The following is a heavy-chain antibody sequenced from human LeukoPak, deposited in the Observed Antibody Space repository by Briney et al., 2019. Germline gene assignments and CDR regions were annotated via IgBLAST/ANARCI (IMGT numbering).Heavy chain of an antibody. Sequence: ASVKVSCKASGYTFTSYYMHWVRQAPGQGLEWMGIINPSGGSTSYAQKFQGRVTMTRDTSMSTVYMELSSLRSEDTAVYYCARSDSSGYYLDYWGQGTLVTVSS. CDR3: ARSDSSGYYLDY. J-gene: IGHJ4*02. CDR2: INPSGGST. CDR1: GYTFTSYY. D-gene: IGHD3-22*01. V-gene: IGHV1-46*01.